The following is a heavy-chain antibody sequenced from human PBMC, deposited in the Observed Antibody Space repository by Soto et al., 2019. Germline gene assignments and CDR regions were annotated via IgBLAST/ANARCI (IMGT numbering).Heavy chain of an antibody. D-gene: IGHD5-12*01. V-gene: IGHV1-46*01. J-gene: IGHJ4*02. CDR2: VKPGGDYT. CDR3: AREALSGYRDFDY. Sequence: QVHLVQSGAEVQKPGASVTLSCKASGYSFTAYYTYYMHWVRQAPGQGLEWMGMVKPGGDYTIYEQKFQGRVRMTTDTSRSTPYMELSSLTSEDTAISCCAREALSGYRDFDYWGQGTLVTVSS. CDR1: GYSFTAYYTYY.